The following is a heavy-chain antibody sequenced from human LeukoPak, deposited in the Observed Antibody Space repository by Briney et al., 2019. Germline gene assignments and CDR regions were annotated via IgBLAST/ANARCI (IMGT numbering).Heavy chain of an antibody. CDR3: ARVLGSGPLDY. CDR2: IYYSGSA. Sequence: SQTLSLTCTVSGGSISSGDYYWSWIRQPPGKGLEWIGYIYYSGSAYYNPSLKSRVTISVDTSKNQFSLKLSSVTAADTAVYYCARVLGSGPLDYWGQGTLVTVSS. D-gene: IGHD3-10*01. CDR1: GGSISSGDYY. V-gene: IGHV4-30-4*01. J-gene: IGHJ4*02.